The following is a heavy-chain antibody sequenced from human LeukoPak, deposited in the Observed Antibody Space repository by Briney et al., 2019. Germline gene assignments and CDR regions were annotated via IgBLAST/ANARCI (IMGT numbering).Heavy chain of an antibody. Sequence: GGTLRLSCEVSGFTFSTYGMSWVRQAPGKGLEWDSAITGSGGRTYYADSVKGRFTISRDNSRDRLYLETNSLRAEDTAVYYCARDRMGAIMYFDVWGRGTLVTVSS. D-gene: IGHD3-10*01. CDR2: ITGSGGRT. CDR3: ARDRMGAIMYFDV. CDR1: GFTFSTYG. V-gene: IGHV3-23*01. J-gene: IGHJ2*01.